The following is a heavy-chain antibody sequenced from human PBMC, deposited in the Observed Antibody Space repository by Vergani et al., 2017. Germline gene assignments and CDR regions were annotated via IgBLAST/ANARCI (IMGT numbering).Heavy chain of an antibody. V-gene: IGHV1-46*03. CDR3: ARDRSEMPDY. D-gene: IGHD5-24*01. CDR2: INPSGGST. J-gene: IGHJ4*02. Sequence: QVQLVQSGAEVKKPGASVKVSCKASGYPFTSYYMHWVRQAPGQGLEWMGIINPSGGSTSYAQKFQGRVNMTRDTSTSTVYMELSSLRSEDTAVYYCARDRSEMPDYWGQGTLVTVSS. CDR1: GYPFTSYY.